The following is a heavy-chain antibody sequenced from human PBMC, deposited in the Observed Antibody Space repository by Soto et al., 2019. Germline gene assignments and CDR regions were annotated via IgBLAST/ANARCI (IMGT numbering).Heavy chain of an antibody. CDR1: GGSLSGYI. CDR2: INHSGSA. D-gene: IGHD1-26*01. CDR3: ARCLISGSHYSGGFHYFDS. Sequence: SQTLSLTCAVCGGSLSGYIWTWIRQTPGKGLQWIGQINHSGSANYNPSLKSRVTISVHTSNSQFSLELSSVTAADTAVYYCARCLISGSHYSGGFHYFDSWGQETQFTVSS. J-gene: IGHJ4*02. V-gene: IGHV4-34*01.